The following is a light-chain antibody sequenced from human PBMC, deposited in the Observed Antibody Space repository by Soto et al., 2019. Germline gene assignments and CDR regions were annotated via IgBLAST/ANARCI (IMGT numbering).Light chain of an antibody. V-gene: IGKV3-20*01. Sequence: PEASATLACRDSQSVSSYLAWYQQKPGQPPRLLIYDASIRATGIPARFSGSGSGTDFTLTISRLEHEDFAAYYCQLYVSSLTWTFGQGTKVDIK. CDR1: QSVSSY. CDR2: DAS. J-gene: IGKJ1*01. CDR3: QLYVSSLTWT.